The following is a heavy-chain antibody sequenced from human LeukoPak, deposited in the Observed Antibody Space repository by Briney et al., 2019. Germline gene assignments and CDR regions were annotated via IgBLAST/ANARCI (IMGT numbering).Heavy chain of an antibody. D-gene: IGHD3-22*01. V-gene: IGHV4-39*01. Sequence: PSETLSLTCTVSGDSISGSSYYWGWIRQPPGKGLEWIGSIYYSGSTYYNPSLKSRVTISVDTSKNQFSLKLSSVTAADTAVYYCARNDSSGYFDYWGQGTLVTVSS. J-gene: IGHJ4*02. CDR2: IYYSGST. CDR3: ARNDSSGYFDY. CDR1: GDSISGSSYY.